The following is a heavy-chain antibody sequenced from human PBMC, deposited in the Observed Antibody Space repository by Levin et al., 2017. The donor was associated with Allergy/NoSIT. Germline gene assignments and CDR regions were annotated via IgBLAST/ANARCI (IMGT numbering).Heavy chain of an antibody. D-gene: IGHD6-19*01. J-gene: IGHJ3*02. CDR3: ASQGDTASIAVAAVGAFDI. CDR1: GYTFTGYY. Sequence: ASVKVSCKASGYTFTGYYMHWVRQAPGQGLEWMGWINPNSGGTNYAQKFQGRVTMTRDTSISTAYMELSRLRSDDTAVYYCASQGDTASIAVAAVGAFDIWGQGTMVTVSS. V-gene: IGHV1-2*02. CDR2: INPNSGGT.